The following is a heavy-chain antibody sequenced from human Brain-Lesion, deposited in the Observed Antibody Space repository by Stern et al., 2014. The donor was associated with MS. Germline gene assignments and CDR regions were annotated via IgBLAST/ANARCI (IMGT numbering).Heavy chain of an antibody. J-gene: IGHJ3*02. Sequence: VQLLESGPGLVKPSGTLSLTCAVSGGSISSSNWWSLVRQSPGKGQERVGEIYHSGGTKYSPSFESRVIISVDKAKNQFSLKLSYVTAADTAVYYCARELPDLNAFDIWGQGTMVTVSS. V-gene: IGHV4-4*02. CDR2: IYHSGGT. CDR1: GGSISSSNW. CDR3: ARELPDLNAFDI. D-gene: IGHD1-14*01.